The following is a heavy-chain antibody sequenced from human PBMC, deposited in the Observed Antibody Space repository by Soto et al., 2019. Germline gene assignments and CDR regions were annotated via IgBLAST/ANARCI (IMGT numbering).Heavy chain of an antibody. CDR2: ISSSSSTI. CDR3: ARDPGYQLRSRYFDY. V-gene: IGHV3-48*01. J-gene: IGHJ4*02. CDR1: GFTFSSYS. Sequence: EVQLVESGGCLVQPGGSLRLSCAASGFTFSSYSMNWVRQAPGKWLEWVSYISSSSSTIYYADSVKGRFTISRDNAKNSLYLQMISLRAEDTAVYYCARDPGYQLRSRYFDYWGQGTLVTVSS. D-gene: IGHD2-2*01.